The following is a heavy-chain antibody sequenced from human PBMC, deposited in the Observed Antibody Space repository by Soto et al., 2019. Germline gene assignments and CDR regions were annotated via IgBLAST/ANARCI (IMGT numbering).Heavy chain of an antibody. D-gene: IGHD2-21*02. J-gene: IGHJ4*02. CDR2: IYYSGST. V-gene: IGHV4-61*01. CDR3: ERAPGHGLFYYCGGDCYYFDY. Sequence: PSETLSLTCTVSGGSVSSGSYYWSWIRQPPGKGLEWIGYIYYSGSTNYNPSLKSRVTISVDTSKNQFSLKLSSVTAADTAVYYCERAPGHGLFYYCGGDCYYFDYCGQGYLVTVSA. CDR1: GGSVSSGSYY.